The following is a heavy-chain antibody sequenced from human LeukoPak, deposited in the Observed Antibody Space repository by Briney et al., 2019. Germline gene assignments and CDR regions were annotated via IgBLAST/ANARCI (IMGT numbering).Heavy chain of an antibody. CDR1: GGSISSGDYY. V-gene: IGHV4-30-4*08. J-gene: IGHJ4*02. Sequence: PSETLSLTCTVSGGSISSGDYYWSWIRQPPGKGLEWIGYIYYSGSTYYNPSLKSRVTISVDTSKNQFSLKLSSVTAADTAVYYCARVYIAAAGYYFDYWGQGTLVTVSS. CDR3: ARVYIAAAGYYFDY. D-gene: IGHD6-13*01. CDR2: IYYSGST.